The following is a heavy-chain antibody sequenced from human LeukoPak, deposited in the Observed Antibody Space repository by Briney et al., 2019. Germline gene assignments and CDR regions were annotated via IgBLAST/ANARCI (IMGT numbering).Heavy chain of an antibody. V-gene: IGHV4-61*02. CDR3: ARLALQEVGATQTYYLDY. CDR2: IYTSGST. J-gene: IGHJ4*02. Sequence: SETLSLTCTVSGGSISSGSYYWSWIRQPAGKGLEWIGRIYTSGSTNYNPSLKSRVTISVDTSKIQFSLKLSSVTAADTAVYYCARLALQEVGATQTYYLDYWGQGTLVTVSS. D-gene: IGHD1-26*01. CDR1: GGSISSGSYY.